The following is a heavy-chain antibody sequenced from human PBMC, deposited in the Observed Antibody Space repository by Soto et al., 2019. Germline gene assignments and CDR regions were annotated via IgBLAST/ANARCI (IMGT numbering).Heavy chain of an antibody. J-gene: IGHJ3*02. CDR3: ARQGCSGGSCYLTAFDI. Sequence: GESLKISCKGSGYSFTSYGLSGVRQMPGKGQEWMGRIDPSDSYTNYRPSFQGHVAISADKSISTATLQWSSLKASDTTMYYCARQGCSGGSCYLTAFDIWGQGTMVTVSS. V-gene: IGHV5-10-1*01. D-gene: IGHD2-15*01. CDR2: IDPSDSYT. CDR1: GYSFTSYG.